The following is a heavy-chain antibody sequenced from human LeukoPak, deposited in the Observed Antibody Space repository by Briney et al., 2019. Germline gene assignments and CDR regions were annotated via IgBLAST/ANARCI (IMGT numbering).Heavy chain of an antibody. V-gene: IGHV5-51*01. CDR3: ARHAVNYYGSGSYFPFLDY. D-gene: IGHD3-10*01. CDR1: GYSFTSYW. J-gene: IGHJ4*02. CDR2: IYPGDSDT. Sequence: GESLKISCKGSGYSFTSYWIGWVRQMPGKGLEWMGIIYPGDSDTRYSSSFQGQVTISADKSISTAYLQWSSLKASDTAMYYCARHAVNYYGSGSYFPFLDYWGQGTLVTVSS.